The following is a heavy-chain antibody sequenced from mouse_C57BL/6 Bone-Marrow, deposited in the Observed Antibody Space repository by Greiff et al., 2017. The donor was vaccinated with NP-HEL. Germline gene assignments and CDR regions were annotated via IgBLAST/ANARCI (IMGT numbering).Heavy chain of an antibody. V-gene: IGHV1-4*01. J-gene: IGHJ2*01. Sequence: VQVVESGAELARPGASVKMSCKASGYTFTSYTMHWVKQRPGQGLEWIGYINPSSVYTKYNQKFKDKATLTADKSSSTAYMQLSSLTSEDSAVYYCAREGIYYGSSYDYWGQGTTLTVSS. CDR1: GYTFTSYT. CDR3: AREGIYYGSSYDY. CDR2: INPSSVYT. D-gene: IGHD1-1*01.